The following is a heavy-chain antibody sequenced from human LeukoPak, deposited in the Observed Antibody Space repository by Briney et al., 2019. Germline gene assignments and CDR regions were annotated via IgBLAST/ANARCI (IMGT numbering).Heavy chain of an antibody. CDR2: INSEGTYT. D-gene: IGHD6-19*01. V-gene: IGHV3-74*01. CDR1: GFPFMTYW. J-gene: IGHJ4*02. Sequence: PGGSLRLSCAASGFPFMTYWMDWVRQVPGKGLMWVSRINSEGTYTTYADSVKGRFTISRDNSKNTLYLQMNSLRAEDTAVYYCARDGIAVAGATSDFDYWGQGTLVTVSS. CDR3: ARDGIAVAGATSDFDY.